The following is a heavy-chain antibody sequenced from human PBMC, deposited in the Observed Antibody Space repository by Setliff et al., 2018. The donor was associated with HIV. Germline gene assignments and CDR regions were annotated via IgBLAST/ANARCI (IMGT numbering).Heavy chain of an antibody. CDR3: ARVQGSNNWPNWFDP. CDR1: GGSTRTSGYY. J-gene: IGHJ5*02. D-gene: IGHD1-1*01. V-gene: IGHV4-39*01. Sequence: SETLSLTCTVSGGSTRTSGYYWGWIRQPPGKGREWIGSIYSSGSTYYNPSLKSRVSISVDTSKNQFSLKLRSVTAADTAVYYCARVQGSNNWPNWFDPWGQGTLVTVSS. CDR2: IYSSGST.